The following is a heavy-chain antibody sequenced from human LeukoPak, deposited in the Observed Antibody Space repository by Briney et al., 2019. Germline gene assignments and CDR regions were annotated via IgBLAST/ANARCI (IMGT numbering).Heavy chain of an antibody. CDR2: IYYSGST. J-gene: IGHJ5*02. D-gene: IGHD3-10*01. V-gene: IGHV4-30-4*08. CDR3: ARGITMVRGARYNWFDP. CDR1: GGSISSYY. Sequence: PSQTLSLTCTVSGGSISSYYWSWIRQPPGKGLEWIGYIYYSGSTYYNPSLKSRVTISVDTSKNQFSLKLSSVTAADTAVYYCARGITMVRGARYNWFDPWGQGTLVTVSS.